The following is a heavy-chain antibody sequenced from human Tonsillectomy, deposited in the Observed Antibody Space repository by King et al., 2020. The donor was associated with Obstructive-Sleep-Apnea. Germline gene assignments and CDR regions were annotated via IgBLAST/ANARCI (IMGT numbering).Heavy chain of an antibody. CDR3: ARDETTVTDWFDP. J-gene: IGHJ5*02. D-gene: IGHD4-17*01. Sequence: VQLVESGGGLVKPGGSLRLSCAASGFTFSSYNMNWVRQAPGKGLEWVSSISSSSSYIYYADSVKGRFTISRDNAKNSLYLQMNSLRAEETAVYYCARDETTVTDWFDPWGQGTLVTVSS. CDR2: ISSSSSYI. CDR1: GFTFSSYN. V-gene: IGHV3-21*01.